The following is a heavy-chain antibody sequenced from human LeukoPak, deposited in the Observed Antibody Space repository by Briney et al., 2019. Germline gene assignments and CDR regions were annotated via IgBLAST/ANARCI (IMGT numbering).Heavy chain of an antibody. CDR3: ARKEGGQLVNTRRWFDP. CDR2: INHSGST. Sequence: SETLSLTCTVSGFSIIRGYYWGWIRQPPGKGLEWIGEINHSGSTHYNPSLKSRVTISVDTSKKQFSLKVRSVTAADTAVYYCARKEGGQLVNTRRWFDPWGQGTLVTVSS. D-gene: IGHD6-13*01. V-gene: IGHV4-38-2*02. CDR1: GFSIIRGYY. J-gene: IGHJ5*02.